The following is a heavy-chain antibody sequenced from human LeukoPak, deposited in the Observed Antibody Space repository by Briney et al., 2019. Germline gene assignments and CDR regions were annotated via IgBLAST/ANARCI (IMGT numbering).Heavy chain of an antibody. CDR3: ARLRSILTGYDY. CDR2: ISSSGGTI. D-gene: IGHD3-9*01. Sequence: GGSLRLSCAASGFTFSDYDMSWIRQAPGKGLEWVSYISSSGGTIYYADSVKGRFTISRDNAKNSLYLQMNSLRAEDTAVYYCARLRSILTGYDYWGQGTLVTVSS. V-gene: IGHV3-11*01. CDR1: GFTFSDYD. J-gene: IGHJ4*02.